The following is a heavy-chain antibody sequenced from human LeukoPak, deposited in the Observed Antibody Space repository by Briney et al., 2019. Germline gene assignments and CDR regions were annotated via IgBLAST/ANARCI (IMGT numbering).Heavy chain of an antibody. J-gene: IGHJ5*02. CDR3: ARAVVVAATHTINWFDP. Sequence: ASVKVSCKASGYTFTRYGISWVRQAPGQGLEWMGWISAYNGNTNYAQKLQGRVTMTTDTSTSTAYMELRSLRSDDTAVYYCARAVVVAATHTINWFDPWGQGTLVTVSS. CDR1: GYTFTRYG. D-gene: IGHD2-15*01. V-gene: IGHV1-18*01. CDR2: ISAYNGNT.